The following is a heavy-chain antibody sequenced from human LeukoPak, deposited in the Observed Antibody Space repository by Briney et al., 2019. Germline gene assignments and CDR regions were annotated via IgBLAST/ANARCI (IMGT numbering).Heavy chain of an antibody. V-gene: IGHV1-18*01. D-gene: IGHD6-6*01. CDR3: ASSPTPIAALDV. CDR1: GYTFTSYG. Sequence: ASVKVSCKASGYTFTSYGISWLRQAPGQGLEWMGWISAYNGNTNYAQKLQGRVTMTTDTSTSTAYMELRSLRSDDTAVYYCASSPTPIAALDVWGKGTTVTVSS. J-gene: IGHJ6*04. CDR2: ISAYNGNT.